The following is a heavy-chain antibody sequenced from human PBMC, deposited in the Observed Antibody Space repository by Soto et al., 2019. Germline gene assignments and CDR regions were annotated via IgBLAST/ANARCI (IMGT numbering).Heavy chain of an antibody. CDR1: GYSFTSYW. CDR2: IYPGDSDT. D-gene: IGHD4-17*01. V-gene: IGHV5-51*01. CDR3: ATSPLSCGDYEGCAFDN. J-gene: IGHJ3*02. Sequence: PGESLKISCKGSGYSFTSYWIGWVRQMPGKGLEWMGIIYPGDSDTRYSPSFQGQVTISADKSISTAYLQWSSLKASDTAMYYCATSPLSCGDYEGCAFDNWGQGTMVTVS.